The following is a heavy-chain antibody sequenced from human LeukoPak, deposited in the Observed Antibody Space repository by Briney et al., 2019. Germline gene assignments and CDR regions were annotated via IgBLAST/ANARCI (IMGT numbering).Heavy chain of an antibody. CDR3: AKGRDSSGYYYDDAFDI. CDR1: GFTFSSYW. V-gene: IGHV3-23*01. J-gene: IGHJ3*02. CDR2: ISGSGGST. Sequence: GGSLRLSCAASGFTFSSYWMSWVRQAPGKGLEWVSAISGSGGSTYYADSVKGRFTISRDNSKNTLYLQMNSLRAEDTAVYYCAKGRDSSGYYYDDAFDIWGQGTMVTVSS. D-gene: IGHD3-22*01.